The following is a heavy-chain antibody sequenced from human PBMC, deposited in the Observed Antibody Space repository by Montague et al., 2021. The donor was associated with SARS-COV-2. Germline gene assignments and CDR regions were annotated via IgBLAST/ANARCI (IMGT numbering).Heavy chain of an antibody. CDR2: IYHSGTT. CDR3: ARRHIVASNRASDY. D-gene: IGHD2-21*01. CDR1: GDSITNNYY. J-gene: IGHJ4*02. V-gene: IGHV4-38-2*02. Sequence: SETLSLTCTVSGDSITNNYYWGWIRQPPGKGLEWIGTIYHSGTTYYNPSLKSRVTISVDTSNNQFSPKLTSVTAADTAVYYCARRHIVASNRASDYWGQGTLVTVSS.